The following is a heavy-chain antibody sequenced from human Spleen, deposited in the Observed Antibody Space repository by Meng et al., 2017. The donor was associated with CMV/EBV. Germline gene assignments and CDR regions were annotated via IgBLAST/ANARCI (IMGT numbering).Heavy chain of an antibody. CDR1: GGTFSSYA. D-gene: IGHD3-16*01. V-gene: IGHV1-69*10. J-gene: IGHJ3*02. CDR2: IIPILGIA. Sequence: SVKVSCKASGGTFSSYAISWVRQAPGQGLEWMGGIIPILGIANYAQKFQGRVTMTTDTSTNTAYLELRRLRSDDTALYYCARLGDDAVDIWGQGTMVTVSS. CDR3: ARLGDDAVDI.